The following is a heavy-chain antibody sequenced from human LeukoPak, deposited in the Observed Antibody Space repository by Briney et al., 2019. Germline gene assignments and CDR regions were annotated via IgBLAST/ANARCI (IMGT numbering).Heavy chain of an antibody. V-gene: IGHV1-2*02. J-gene: IGHJ4*02. CDR3: ARLPNPGDYFDY. CDR1: GYTFTSYY. CDR2: INPNSGGT. Sequence: ASVKVSCKASGYTFTSYYMHWVRQAPGQGLEWMGWINPNSGGTNYAQKFQGRVTMTRDTSISTAYMELSRLRSDDTAVYYCARLPNPGDYFDYWGQGTLVTVSS. D-gene: IGHD7-27*01.